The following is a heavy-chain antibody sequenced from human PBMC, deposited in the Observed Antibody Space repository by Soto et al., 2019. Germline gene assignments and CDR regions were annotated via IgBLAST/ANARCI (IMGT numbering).Heavy chain of an antibody. CDR3: ARDQGCSGGSCYSPRVHYYYYGMDV. CDR1: GYTFTSYG. D-gene: IGHD2-15*01. J-gene: IGHJ6*02. Sequence: ASVKVSCNASGYTFTSYGSSWVRQAPGQGLEWMGWISAYNGNTNYAQKLQGRVTMTTDTSTSTAYMELRSLRSDDTAVYYCARDQGCSGGSCYSPRVHYYYYGMDVWGQGTTVTVSS. V-gene: IGHV1-18*04. CDR2: ISAYNGNT.